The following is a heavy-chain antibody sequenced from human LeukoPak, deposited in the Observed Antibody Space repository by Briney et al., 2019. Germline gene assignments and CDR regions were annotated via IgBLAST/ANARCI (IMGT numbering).Heavy chain of an antibody. D-gene: IGHD4-23*01. V-gene: IGHV3-23*01. CDR3: ARDYGGNSGDFDY. CDR2: ISGSGGST. J-gene: IGHJ4*02. Sequence: QPGGSLRLSCAASGFTFSSYAMSWVRQAPGKGLEWVSDISGSGGSTYYADSVKGRFTISRDNSKNTVHLQMNSLRAEDTAVYYCARDYGGNSGDFDYWGQGTLVTVSS. CDR1: GFTFSSYA.